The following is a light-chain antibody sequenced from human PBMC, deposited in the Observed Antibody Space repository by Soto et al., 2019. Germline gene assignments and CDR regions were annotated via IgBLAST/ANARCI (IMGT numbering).Light chain of an antibody. CDR3: LQHNSYPIT. Sequence: IQMTQFPSTLSASVGDRVTITWRASQSVSNWLAWYQQKPGKAPKRLIYAASSLQSGVPSRFSGSGSGTEFTLTISSLQPEDFGTYYCLQHNSYPITFGQGTRLEIK. V-gene: IGKV1-17*01. CDR2: AAS. CDR1: QSVSNW. J-gene: IGKJ5*01.